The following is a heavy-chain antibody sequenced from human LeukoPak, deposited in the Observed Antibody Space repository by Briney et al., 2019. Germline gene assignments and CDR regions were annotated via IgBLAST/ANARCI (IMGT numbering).Heavy chain of an antibody. D-gene: IGHD2-21*02. CDR1: GFTFSTYE. J-gene: IGHJ4*02. CDR2: ISSSGSTI. V-gene: IGHV3-48*03. Sequence: GGTLRLSCAASGFTFSTYEMNWVRQAPGKGLEGGSYISSSGSTIYYADSVKGRLTISRDNAKNSLYLQMNSLRADDTAVYYCARGGNIVVVTATIDYWGQGTLVTVSS. CDR3: ARGGNIVVVTATIDY.